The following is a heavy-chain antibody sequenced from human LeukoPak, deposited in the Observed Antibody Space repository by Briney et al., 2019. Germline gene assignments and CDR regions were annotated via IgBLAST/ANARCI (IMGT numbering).Heavy chain of an antibody. CDR2: INGSGSFT. CDR1: GGSISSSN. CDR3: AKAEGYCSGTWCFRWFDW. D-gene: IGHD2-15*01. V-gene: IGHV3-23*05. Sequence: PSETLSLTCAVSGGSISSSNWWSWVRQDPGKGLQWVSIINGSGSFTSYADSVKGRLTISRDNSKNTLYLQMNSLRAEDTAVYYCAKAEGYCSGTWCFRWFDWWGQGTLVTVSS. J-gene: IGHJ4*02.